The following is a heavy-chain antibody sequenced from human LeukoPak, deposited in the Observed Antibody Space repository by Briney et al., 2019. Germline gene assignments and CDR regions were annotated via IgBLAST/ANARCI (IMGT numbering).Heavy chain of an antibody. V-gene: IGHV3-11*01. CDR2: ISSSGSTI. CDR3: ARGPVVPAAIAYYYYGMDV. D-gene: IGHD2-2*01. J-gene: IGHJ6*02. CDR1: GFTFSDYY. Sequence: GGSLRLSCAASGFTFSDYYMSWIRQAPGKGLEWVSYISSSGSTIYYADSVKGRFTISRDNAKNSLYLQMNSLRAEDTAVYYCARGPVVPAAIAYYYYGMDVWGQGTTVTVSS.